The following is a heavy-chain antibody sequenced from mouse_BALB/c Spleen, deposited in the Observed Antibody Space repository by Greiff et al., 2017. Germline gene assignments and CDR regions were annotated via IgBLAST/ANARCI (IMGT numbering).Heavy chain of an antibody. Sequence: EVHLVESGGGLVKPGGSLKLSCAASGFTFSSYAMSWVRQSPEKRLEWVAEISSGGSYTYYPDTVTGRFTISRDNAKNTLYLEMSSLRSEDTAMYYCAREYGNYFDYWGQGTTLTVSS. J-gene: IGHJ2*01. V-gene: IGHV5-9-4*01. CDR2: ISSGGSYT. CDR3: AREYGNYFDY. CDR1: GFTFSSYA. D-gene: IGHD2-10*02.